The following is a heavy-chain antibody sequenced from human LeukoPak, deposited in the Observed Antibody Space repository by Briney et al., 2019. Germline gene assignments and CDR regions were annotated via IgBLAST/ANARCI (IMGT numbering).Heavy chain of an antibody. J-gene: IGHJ4*02. CDR1: GFTFSNYW. V-gene: IGHV3-7*01. Sequence: GGSLRLSCAASGFTFSNYWMSWVRQAPGKGLEWVANIKEDGSEKYYVDSVKGRFTISRDDAKNSLSLQVNSLSAEDTAVYYCARSRSGYYEDYWGQGTLVTVSS. D-gene: IGHD3-22*01. CDR3: ARSRSGYYEDY. CDR2: IKEDGSEK.